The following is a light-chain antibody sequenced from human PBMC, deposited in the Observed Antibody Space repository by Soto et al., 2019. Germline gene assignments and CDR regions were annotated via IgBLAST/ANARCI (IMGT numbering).Light chain of an antibody. CDR2: EVS. V-gene: IGLV2-14*01. CDR1: SSDVGGYDY. CDR3: SSYTSTTALGV. J-gene: IGLJ1*01. Sequence: QSALTQPASVSGSPGQSITISCTGTSSDVGGYDYVSWYQQHPGKAPKLMIYEVSNRPSGVSNRFSGSKSGNTASLTISGLQAEVEADYYCSSYTSTTALGVFGAGTKVTVL.